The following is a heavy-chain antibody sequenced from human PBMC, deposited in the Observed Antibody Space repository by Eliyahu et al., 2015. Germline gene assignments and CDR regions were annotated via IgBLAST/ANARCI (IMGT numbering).Heavy chain of an antibody. CDR2: ISSSSSYI. V-gene: IGHV3-21*01. CDR1: GFNXXNYG. D-gene: IGHD2-8*01. CDR3: ARDPGTLYMIRAFDY. Sequence: EVQLVESGGGLVKPGGSLRLSCAASGFNXXNYGMNWVRQAPGKGLGWVSSISSSSSYIYYADSMKGRFTISRDNAKNSLFLQMNSLRVEDTGVYYCARDPGTLYMIRAFDYWGQGTLVTVSS. J-gene: IGHJ4*02.